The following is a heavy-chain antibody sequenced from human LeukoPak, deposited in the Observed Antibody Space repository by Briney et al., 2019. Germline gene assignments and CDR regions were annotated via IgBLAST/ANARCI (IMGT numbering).Heavy chain of an antibody. CDR3: VRDRHGYYFDSSDYYPLGY. J-gene: IGHJ4*02. V-gene: IGHV3-33*01. CDR1: GFTFSSFG. CDR2: IGFDGREK. Sequence: GRSLRLSCAASGFTFSSFGMHWVRQAPGKGLEWLAFIGFDGREKYHIDSVKGRFTISRDDSMNTLHLQVDSLRAEDTAVDFCVRDRHGYYFDSSDYYPLGYWGQGTLVTVSS. D-gene: IGHD3-22*01.